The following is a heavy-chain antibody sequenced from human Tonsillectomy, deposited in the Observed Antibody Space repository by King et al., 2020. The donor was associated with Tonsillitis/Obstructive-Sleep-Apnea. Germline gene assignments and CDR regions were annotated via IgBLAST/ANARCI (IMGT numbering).Heavy chain of an antibody. J-gene: IGHJ4*02. Sequence: QLVQSGGGVVQPGRSLRLSCAASGFTFSSYGMHGVRQAPGKGLEGGAVIWYDVSNKNYADSVRGRFTISGDNSKKMLYLQRNSLRAEDTAVYYCAREGGYCSGGSCYDYYFDYWGQGTLVTVSS. CDR2: IWYDVSNK. CDR1: GFTFSSYG. CDR3: AREGGYCSGGSCYDYYFDY. D-gene: IGHD2-15*01. V-gene: IGHV3-33*01.